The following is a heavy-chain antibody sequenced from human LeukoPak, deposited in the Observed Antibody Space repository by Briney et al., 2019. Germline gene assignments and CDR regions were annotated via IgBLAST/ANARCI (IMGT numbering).Heavy chain of an antibody. CDR2: IYYSGST. V-gene: IGHV4-59*01. D-gene: IGHD4-17*01. Sequence: SETLSLTCTVSGGSISSYYWSWIRQPPGKGLEWIGYIYYSGSTNYNPSLKSRVTISVDTSKNQFSLKLSSVTAADTAVYYCARGAFNGDYDYWGQGTLVTVSS. CDR1: GGSISSYY. CDR3: ARGAFNGDYDY. J-gene: IGHJ4*02.